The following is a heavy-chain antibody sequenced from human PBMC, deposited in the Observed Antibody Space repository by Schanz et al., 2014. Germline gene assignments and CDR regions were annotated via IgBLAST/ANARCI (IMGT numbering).Heavy chain of an antibody. V-gene: IGHV3-30*02. Sequence: QVQLVESGGGVVQPEGSLRLSCAASGSTFSSYGMHWVRQAPGKGLEWVAFIRYDGSSKFYADSVRGRFTISRDNSKNTLYLQMNSLGAEDTAVYYCAKEGVTAAGTLYWGQGTLVTVSS. CDR1: GSTFSSYG. J-gene: IGHJ4*02. CDR2: IRYDGSSK. D-gene: IGHD6-13*01. CDR3: AKEGVTAAGTLY.